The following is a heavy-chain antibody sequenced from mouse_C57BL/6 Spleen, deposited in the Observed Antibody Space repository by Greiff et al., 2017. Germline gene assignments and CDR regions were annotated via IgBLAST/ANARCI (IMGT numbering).Heavy chain of an antibody. CDR1: GYTFTSYW. D-gene: IGHD2-4*01. V-gene: IGHV1-55*01. CDR3: ARADDYDGFGFAY. J-gene: IGHJ3*01. Sequence: QVQLQQPGAELVKPGASVKMSCKASGYTFTSYWITWVKQRPGQGLEWIGDIHPGSGSTNYNEKFKSKATLTVEASSSTAYMQLSSLTTEDSAVYYCARADDYDGFGFAYWGQGTLVTVAA. CDR2: IHPGSGST.